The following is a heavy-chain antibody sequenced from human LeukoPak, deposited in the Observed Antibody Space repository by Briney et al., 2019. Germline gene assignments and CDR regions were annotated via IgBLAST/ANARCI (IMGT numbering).Heavy chain of an antibody. D-gene: IGHD4-17*01. Sequence: SETLSLTCTVSVGSISSGDYYWSWIRQPPGKGLEWIGYIYYSGSTYYNPSLKSRVTISIQTSKNQFSLKLTSVTAADTAVYYCAGDYGDLLTGIRFDTWGQGALVTVSS. CDR1: VGSISSGDYY. J-gene: IGHJ5*02. CDR3: AGDYGDLLTGIRFDT. CDR2: IYYSGST. V-gene: IGHV4-30-4*01.